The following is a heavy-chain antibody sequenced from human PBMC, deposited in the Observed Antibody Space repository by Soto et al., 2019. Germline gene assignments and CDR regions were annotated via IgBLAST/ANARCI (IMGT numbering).Heavy chain of an antibody. CDR2: IYYSGST. J-gene: IGHJ3*02. CDR3: ATDRFYYGSGSYNPSAFDI. V-gene: IGHV4-31*03. Sequence: QVQLQESGPGLVKPSQTLSLTCTVSGGSISSGAYYWSWIRQHPGKGLEWIGYIYYSGSTYYNPSLKSRVTISEDTSKNQLSLKLSSVTAADTAVYYCATDRFYYGSGSYNPSAFDIWGQGTMVTVSS. D-gene: IGHD3-10*01. CDR1: GGSISSGAYY.